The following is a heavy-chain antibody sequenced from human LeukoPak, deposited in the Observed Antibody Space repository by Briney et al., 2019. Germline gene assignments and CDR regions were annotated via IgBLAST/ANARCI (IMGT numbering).Heavy chain of an antibody. Sequence: QAEGSLRLSCVASAFTFARHWMSWVRQGPGKPLEWVATIRQDGGAKYYLDSVKGRFIISRDNARNSLSLQMDGLRVEDTAVYYCARLSGGSTIYDYWGQGTLVTVSS. CDR1: AFTFARHW. CDR2: IRQDGGAK. CDR3: ARLSGGSTIYDY. V-gene: IGHV3-7*01. J-gene: IGHJ4*02. D-gene: IGHD5/OR15-5a*01.